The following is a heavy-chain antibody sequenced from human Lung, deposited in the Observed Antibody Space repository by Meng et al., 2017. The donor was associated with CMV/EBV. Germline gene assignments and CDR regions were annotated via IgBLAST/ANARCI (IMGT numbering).Heavy chain of an antibody. CDR2: ISHSGIT. D-gene: IGHD1-14*01. Sequence: SXTLSLTCAVHGESFSGYSWSWIRQPPGKGLEWIGEISHSGITNYNPSLKSRVTISLDTSKNQFSLKLNSVAAADTAVFYCARTLPPARGHRLDYWGQGTLVTVSS. V-gene: IGHV4-34*01. J-gene: IGHJ4*02. CDR1: GESFSGYS. CDR3: ARTLPPARGHRLDY.